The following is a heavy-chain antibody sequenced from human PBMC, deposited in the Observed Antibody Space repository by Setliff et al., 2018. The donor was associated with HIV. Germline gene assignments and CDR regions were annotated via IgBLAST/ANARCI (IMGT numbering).Heavy chain of an antibody. J-gene: IGHJ4*02. CDR2: INHSGST. CDR3: ARDTSGGY. V-gene: IGHV4-34*01. D-gene: IGHD3-10*01. CDR1: GGSFTDIGGSFTDYY. Sequence: PSETLSLTCAVFGGSFTDIGGSFTDYYWIWIRQPPGKGLEWIGEINHSGSTHYNPSLKSRFTISVDTSKNQFSLKLTSVTAADTAVYYCARDTSGGYWGQGTLVTVSS.